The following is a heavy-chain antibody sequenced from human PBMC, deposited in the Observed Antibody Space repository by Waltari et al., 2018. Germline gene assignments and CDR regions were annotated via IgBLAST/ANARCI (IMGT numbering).Heavy chain of an antibody. Sequence: EGQLLEYGGGLGQPGGSLRLSWGASGSAFRSYAVGWVGAAPGKGLVWVSAFSGSGASTSSADSVKALFTISRDNSKTTLYLQMTSLRAEDTSVYYCSNDEVLLPDYFDFWGQGTLVTVSS. CDR1: GSAFRSYA. V-gene: IGHV3-23*01. CDR2: FSGSGAST. J-gene: IGHJ4*02. CDR3: SNDEVLLPDYFDF. D-gene: IGHD3-16*01.